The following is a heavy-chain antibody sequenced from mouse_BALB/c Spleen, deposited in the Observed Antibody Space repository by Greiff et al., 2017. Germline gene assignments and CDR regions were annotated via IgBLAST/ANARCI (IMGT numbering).Heavy chain of an antibody. V-gene: IGHV1-7*01. CDR3: ARRRYYGFDY. CDR1: GYTFTSYW. J-gene: IGHJ2*01. D-gene: IGHD1-1*01. CDR2: INPSTGYT. Sequence: VQLMESGAELAKPGASVKMSCKASGYTFTSYWMHWVKQRPGQGLEWIGYINPSTGYTEYNQKFKDKATLTADKSSSTAYMQLSSLTSEDSAVYYCARRRYYGFDYWGQGTTLTVSS.